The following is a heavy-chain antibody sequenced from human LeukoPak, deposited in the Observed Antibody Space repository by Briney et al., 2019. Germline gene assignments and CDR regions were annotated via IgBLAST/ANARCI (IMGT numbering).Heavy chain of an antibody. CDR1: GFTFTNYG. CDR2: IRSDGSTK. CDR3: ARPLTTHYYYYMDV. V-gene: IGHV3-30*02. Sequence: GGSLRLSCAASGFTFTNYGMHWVRQAPGKGLEWVAFIRSDGSTKYYADSVKGRFTISRDNSKNTLYLQMNSLRAEDTAVYYCARPLTTHYYYYMDVWGKGTTVTVSS. J-gene: IGHJ6*03. D-gene: IGHD4-11*01.